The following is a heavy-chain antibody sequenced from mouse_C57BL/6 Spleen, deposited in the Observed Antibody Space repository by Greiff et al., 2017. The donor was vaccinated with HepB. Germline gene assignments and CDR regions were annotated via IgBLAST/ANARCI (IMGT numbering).Heavy chain of an antibody. CDR2: ISNGGGST. J-gene: IGHJ3*01. D-gene: IGHD1-1*01. V-gene: IGHV5-12*01. Sequence: EVQVVESGGGLVQPGGSLKLSCAASGFTFSDYYMYWVRQTPEKRLEWVAYISNGGGSTYYPDTVKGRFTISRDNAKNTLYLQMSRLKSEDTAMYYCARHDYGSSYGFAYWGQGTLVTVSA. CDR1: GFTFSDYY. CDR3: ARHDYGSSYGFAY.